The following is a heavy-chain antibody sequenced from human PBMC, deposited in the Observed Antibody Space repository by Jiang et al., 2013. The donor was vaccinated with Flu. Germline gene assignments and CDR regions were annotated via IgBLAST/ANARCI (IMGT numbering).Heavy chain of an antibody. CDR1: GDSITSSTYY. J-gene: IGHJ4*01. CDR3: ARPLLGGGKYAY. CDR2: FYNTGST. V-gene: IGHV4-39*01. Sequence: LLKPSETLSLTCTVSGDSITSSTYYWGWIRQPPGKGLEWIGSFYNTGSTFYNPSLKSRVTISVDRSKNQFFPEVKLCDPPQDTAVYYCARPLLGGGKYAYWG. D-gene: IGHD2-15*01.